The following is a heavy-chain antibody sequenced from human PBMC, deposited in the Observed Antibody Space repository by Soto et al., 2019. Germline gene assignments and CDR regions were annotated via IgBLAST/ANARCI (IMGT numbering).Heavy chain of an antibody. CDR3: ARVPDR. J-gene: IGHJ5*02. V-gene: IGHV4-30-2*01. CDR1: AGSISLGRHS. D-gene: IGHD2-2*01. Sequence: PPETLSPTFGVSAGSISLGRHSWSCIRKPPGKGMEWIEYIYHSVSTSYNPSLKSRVTISVDRSKNQFSLKLSSVTAADTAVYYCARVPDRWGQGTLVTVSS. CDR2: IYHSVST.